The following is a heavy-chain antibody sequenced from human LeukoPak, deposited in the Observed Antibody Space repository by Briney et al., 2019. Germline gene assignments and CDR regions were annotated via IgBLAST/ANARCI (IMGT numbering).Heavy chain of an antibody. Sequence: ASVKVSCKASGGTFSSYAISWVRQAPGQGLEWMGRIIPIFGTASYAQKFQGRVTITTDESTSTAYMELSSLRSEDTAVYYCATYYYDSSGYYYPNWFDPWGQGTLVTVSS. V-gene: IGHV1-69*05. J-gene: IGHJ5*02. CDR3: ATYYYDSSGYYYPNWFDP. D-gene: IGHD3-22*01. CDR2: IIPIFGTA. CDR1: GGTFSSYA.